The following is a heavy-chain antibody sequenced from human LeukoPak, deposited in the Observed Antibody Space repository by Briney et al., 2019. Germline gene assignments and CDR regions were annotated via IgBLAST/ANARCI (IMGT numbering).Heavy chain of an antibody. Sequence: GGSLRLSCAASGFTFNTYAMTWVRQAPGKGLEWVSGISGSGDSTYYADSVKGRFTISRDNSNNTLYLQMNSLRAEDTAVYYCAKDLPFGSLTVFDYWGQGTLVTVSS. CDR1: GFTFNTYA. CDR3: AKDLPFGSLTVFDY. D-gene: IGHD1-26*01. V-gene: IGHV3-23*01. J-gene: IGHJ4*02. CDR2: ISGSGDST.